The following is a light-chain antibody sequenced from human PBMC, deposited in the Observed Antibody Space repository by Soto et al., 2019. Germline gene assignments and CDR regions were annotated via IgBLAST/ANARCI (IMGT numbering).Light chain of an antibody. CDR2: AAS. CDR1: QSISSY. CDR3: QQFNNYPLMYT. V-gene: IGKV1-39*01. Sequence: DIQMTQSPSSLSASVGDRVTITCRASQSISSYLNWYQQKPGKAPKLLIYAASSLQSGVPSRFSGSGSGTDFTLTISSLQPEDFATYYCQQFNNYPLMYTFGQGTKLEIK. J-gene: IGKJ2*01.